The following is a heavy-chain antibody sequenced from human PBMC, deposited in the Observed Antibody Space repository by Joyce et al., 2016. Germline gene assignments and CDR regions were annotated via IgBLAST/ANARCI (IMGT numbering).Heavy chain of an antibody. J-gene: IGHJ4*02. D-gene: IGHD4-11*01. V-gene: IGHV3-21*01. CDR3: ARDVLTTVTKAYGY. Sequence: EVQLVESGGGLVKPGESLRLSCTASGVIFSCYSMTWVRQAPGKGLEWVSAISRDNTYIFHADSVKGRFTISRDNARNSLYLQMNSLRAEDTAVYYCARDVLTTVTKAYGYWGQGTLVAVSS. CDR1: GVIFSCYS. CDR2: ISRDNTYI.